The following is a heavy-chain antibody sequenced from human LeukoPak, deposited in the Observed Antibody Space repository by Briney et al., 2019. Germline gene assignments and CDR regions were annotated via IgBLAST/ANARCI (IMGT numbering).Heavy chain of an antibody. V-gene: IGHV4-59*01. D-gene: IGHD4-23*01. CDR3: ARPAAPDYGGNSVDWYFDL. CDR1: GGSISSYY. Sequence: KPSETLSLTCTVSGGSISSYYWSWIRQPPGKGLEWIGYIYYSGSTNYNPSLKSRVTISVDTSKNQFSLKLSSVTAADTAVYYCARPAAPDYGGNSVDWYFDLWGRGTLVTVSS. CDR2: IYYSGST. J-gene: IGHJ2*01.